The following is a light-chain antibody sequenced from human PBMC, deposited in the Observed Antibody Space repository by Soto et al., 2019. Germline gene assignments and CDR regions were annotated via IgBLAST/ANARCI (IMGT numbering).Light chain of an antibody. Sequence: DIQMTQSPSSLSTSVGDRVTITCRASQSIGSFLNWYQHQPGKAPKLLIYGASNVQSWVPSRFSGSGSGTEFTLTISRLLPEDFATYYCQQTYATPWTCGQGTRVEIK. J-gene: IGKJ1*01. CDR3: QQTYATPWT. CDR1: QSIGSF. CDR2: GAS. V-gene: IGKV1-39*01.